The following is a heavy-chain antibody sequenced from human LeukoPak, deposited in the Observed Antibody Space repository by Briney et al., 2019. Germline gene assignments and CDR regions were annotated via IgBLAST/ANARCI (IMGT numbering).Heavy chain of an antibody. CDR3: ARDRRDAYSQNFDY. CDR1: GFTFSDYE. Sequence: PGGSLRLSCAASGFTFSDYEMNWVRQAPGKGLERVSYIGSSDTTIYYADSVKGRFTISRDNAKNSLYLQMNSLRAEDTAVYYCARDRRDAYSQNFDYWGQGTLVTVSS. CDR2: IGSSDTTI. V-gene: IGHV3-48*03. J-gene: IGHJ4*02. D-gene: IGHD5-24*01.